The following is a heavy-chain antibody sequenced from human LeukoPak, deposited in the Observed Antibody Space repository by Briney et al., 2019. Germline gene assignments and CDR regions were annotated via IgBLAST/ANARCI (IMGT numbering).Heavy chain of an antibody. Sequence: GASVKVSCKASGYTFTSYDINWVRQATGQGLEWMGWMNPNSGNTGYAQKFQGRVTTTRNTSISTAYMELSSLRSEDTAVYYCARGRITIFGVVIIAGDFDYWGQGTQVTVSS. D-gene: IGHD3-3*01. CDR3: ARGRITIFGVVIIAGDFDY. V-gene: IGHV1-8*03. CDR1: GYTFTSYD. J-gene: IGHJ4*02. CDR2: MNPNSGNT.